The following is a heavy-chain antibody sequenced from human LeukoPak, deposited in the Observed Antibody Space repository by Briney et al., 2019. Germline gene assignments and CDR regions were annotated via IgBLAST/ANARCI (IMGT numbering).Heavy chain of an antibody. J-gene: IGHJ3*02. CDR2: ISYDGSSK. CDR3: ARARSSYGYGDAFDI. D-gene: IGHD5-18*01. Sequence: GSLRLSCAASGFTFSSYGMHWVRQAPGKGLEWVAVISYDGSSKYYADSVKGRFTISRDNSKNTLYLQMNSLRAEDTAVYYCARARSSYGYGDAFDIWGQGTMVTVSS. V-gene: IGHV3-30*03. CDR1: GFTFSSYG.